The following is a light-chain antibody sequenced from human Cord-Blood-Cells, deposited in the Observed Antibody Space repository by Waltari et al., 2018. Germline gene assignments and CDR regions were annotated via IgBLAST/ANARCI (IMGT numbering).Light chain of an antibody. CDR1: HGISNY. CDR2: AAS. J-gene: IGKJ1*01. Sequence: DIQMTQSPSSLSASVGDRVTITCRASHGISNYLAWYQQKPGKFPKLLIYAASTLQSGVPSRFSGSGSGTDFTLTISSLQPEDVATYYCQKYNSAPRTFGQGTKVEIK. CDR3: QKYNSAPRT. V-gene: IGKV1-27*01.